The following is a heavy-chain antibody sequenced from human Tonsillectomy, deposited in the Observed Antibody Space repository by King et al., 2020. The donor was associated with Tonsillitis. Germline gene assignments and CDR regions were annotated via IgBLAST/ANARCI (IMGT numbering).Heavy chain of an antibody. Sequence: VQLQESGPGLVKPSETLSLTCTVSGGSINNSYWSWIRQPPGKGLEWIGYIYYSGSTNYNPSLKSRVTISVDTSKNQFSLMLSSLTAADTAVYYCARHSRSIVTTDFDYWGQGTLVTVSS. CDR2: IYYSGST. CDR1: GGSINNSY. J-gene: IGHJ4*02. V-gene: IGHV4-59*08. CDR3: ARHSRSIVTTDFDY. D-gene: IGHD5-12*01.